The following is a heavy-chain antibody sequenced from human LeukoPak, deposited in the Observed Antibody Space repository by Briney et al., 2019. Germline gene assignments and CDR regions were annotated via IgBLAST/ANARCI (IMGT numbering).Heavy chain of an antibody. CDR1: GSRFTSYW. Sequence: GEALKISFKGSGSRFTSYWIGWVRPMPGKGLEWMGIIYPGDSDTRYSPSFQGQVTISADKSISTAYLQWSSLKASDTAMYYCARTTARVVVVVGYYYMDVWGKGTTVTVSS. D-gene: IGHD2-15*01. CDR2: IYPGDSDT. V-gene: IGHV5-51*01. CDR3: ARTTARVVVVVGYYYMDV. J-gene: IGHJ6*03.